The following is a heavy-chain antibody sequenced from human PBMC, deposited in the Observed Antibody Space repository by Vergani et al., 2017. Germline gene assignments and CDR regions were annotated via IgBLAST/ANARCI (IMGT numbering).Heavy chain of an antibody. CDR3: ARDPVYSSSWYLHWFDP. J-gene: IGHJ5*02. CDR2: INAGNGNT. CDR1: GYTFTSYA. Sequence: QVQLVPSGAEVKKPGASVKVSCKASGYTFTSYAMHWVRQAPGQRLEWMGWINAGNGNTKYSQKFQGRVTITRDTSASTAYMELSSLRSEDTAVYYCARDPVYSSSWYLHWFDPWGQGTLVTVSS. D-gene: IGHD6-13*01. V-gene: IGHV1-3*01.